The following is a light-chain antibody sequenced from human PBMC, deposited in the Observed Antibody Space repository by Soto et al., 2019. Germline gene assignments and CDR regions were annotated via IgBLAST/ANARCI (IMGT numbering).Light chain of an antibody. CDR2: GAS. J-gene: IGKJ1*01. Sequence: EAVLTQFPATLSVSPGERATLSCRASQSVATNLAWYQQRPGQAPRLLIYGASKRAIGLPARFSGSGSGTEFTLTITSLQSEDFAVYYCQQYNNWPQTFGQGTKVEIK. CDR3: QQYNNWPQT. V-gene: IGKV3-15*01. CDR1: QSVATN.